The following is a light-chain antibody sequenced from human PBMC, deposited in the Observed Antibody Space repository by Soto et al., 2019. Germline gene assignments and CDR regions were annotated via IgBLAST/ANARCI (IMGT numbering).Light chain of an antibody. CDR1: SSNIGAGYD. CDR3: QSYDSSLSTSV. J-gene: IGLJ3*02. V-gene: IGLV1-40*01. Sequence: QSVLTQPPSVSGAPGQRVTLSCTGSSSNIGAGYDVHWYRQLPGTAPKLLIYGNINRPSGVPDRFSGSRSGTSASLAITGLLAEDEADYYCQSYDSSLSTSVFGGGTQLTVL. CDR2: GNI.